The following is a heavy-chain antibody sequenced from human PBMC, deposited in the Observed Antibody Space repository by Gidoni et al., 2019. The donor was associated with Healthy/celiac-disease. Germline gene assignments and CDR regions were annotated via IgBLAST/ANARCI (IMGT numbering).Heavy chain of an antibody. CDR3: AATMVRGDNFDY. CDR1: GGTFSSYA. D-gene: IGHD3-10*01. Sequence: QVQLVQSGAEVKKPGSSVKVSCTASGGTFSSYAISWVRQAPGQGLEWLGGIIPIFGTANYAQKFQGRVTITADESTSTAYMELSSLRSEDTAVYYCAATMVRGDNFDYWGQGTLVTVSS. J-gene: IGHJ4*02. CDR2: IIPIFGTA. V-gene: IGHV1-69*01.